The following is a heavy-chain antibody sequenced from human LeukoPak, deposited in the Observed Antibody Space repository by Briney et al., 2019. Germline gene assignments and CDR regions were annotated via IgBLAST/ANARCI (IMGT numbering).Heavy chain of an antibody. CDR3: ARLAYVASGYCSSTSCYGY. CDR2: IYYSGST. J-gene: IGHJ4*02. D-gene: IGHD2-2*01. Sequence: SEALSLTCTVSGGSISSSSYYWGWIRQPPGKGLEWIGSIYYSGSTYYNPSLKSRVTISVDTSKNQFSLKLSSVTAADTAVYYCARLAYVASGYCSSTSCYGYWGQGTLVTVSS. V-gene: IGHV4-39*01. CDR1: GGSISSSSYY.